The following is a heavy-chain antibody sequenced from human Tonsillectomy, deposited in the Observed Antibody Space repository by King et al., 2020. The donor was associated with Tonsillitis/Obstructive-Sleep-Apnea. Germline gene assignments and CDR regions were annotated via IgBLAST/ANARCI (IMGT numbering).Heavy chain of an antibody. CDR3: ATSPVSPGRPFDY. Sequence: VQLVESGGGLVQPGGSLRLSCAASGFSVSYNYMSWVRRAPGKGLEWVAAIYSGGDTFYADSVKDRFTISRDTSKNILFLEMNGLRAEDTAVFYCATSPVSPGRPFDYWGQGTLVTVSS. CDR1: GFSVSYNY. D-gene: IGHD2-2*01. CDR2: IYSGGDT. V-gene: IGHV3-66*01. J-gene: IGHJ4*02.